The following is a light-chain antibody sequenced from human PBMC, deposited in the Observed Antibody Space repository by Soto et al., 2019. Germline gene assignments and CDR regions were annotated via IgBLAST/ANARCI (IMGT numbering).Light chain of an antibody. Sequence: DIQMTQSPSSLSASLGDRVTITCRASQGIGVYLAWFPQKPGKVPKLLIYAASALQSGVPSRFSGSGSGTDFTLTISSLQSEDIATYYCQKYESAPLTFGGGTKVEIK. CDR3: QKYESAPLT. V-gene: IGKV1-27*01. CDR1: QGIGVY. CDR2: AAS. J-gene: IGKJ4*01.